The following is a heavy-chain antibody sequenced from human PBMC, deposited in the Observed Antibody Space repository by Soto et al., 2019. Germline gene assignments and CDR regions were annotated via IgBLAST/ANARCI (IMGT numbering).Heavy chain of an antibody. V-gene: IGHV3-30*18. J-gene: IGHJ4*02. D-gene: IGHD6-19*01. Sequence: VQLVESGGGVVQPGRSLRLSCAASGFTFSDYAMHWVRQAPGKGLEWVAVVSHDGRNTHYADSVKGRFTISRDSSKNPVSPEMTSLRAEDTAVYYGAKGGRQWLVTSDFNYWGQGALVTVSS. CDR3: AKGGRQWLVTSDFNY. CDR1: GFTFSDYA. CDR2: VSHDGRNT.